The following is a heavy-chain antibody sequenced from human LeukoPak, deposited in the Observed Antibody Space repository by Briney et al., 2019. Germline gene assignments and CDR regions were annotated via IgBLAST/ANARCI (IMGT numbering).Heavy chain of an antibody. CDR1: GFTFSSYN. D-gene: IGHD3-10*01. CDR2: ITSSSSYI. V-gene: IGHV3-21*01. J-gene: IGHJ6*02. CDR3: ARERDYGSGSYGMDV. Sequence: GGSLRLSCAASGFTFSSYNMNWVRQAPGKGLEWVSSITSSSSYIYYADSVKGRFTISRDNAKNSLYLQMNSLRAEDTAVYYCARERDYGSGSYGMDVWGQGTTVTVSS.